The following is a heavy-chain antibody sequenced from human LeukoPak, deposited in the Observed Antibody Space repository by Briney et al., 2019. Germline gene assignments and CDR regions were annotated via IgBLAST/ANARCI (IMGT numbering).Heavy chain of an antibody. D-gene: IGHD1-26*01. V-gene: IGHV3-9*03. CDR1: GFTFDDYA. J-gene: IGHJ3*02. CDR2: ISWNSGSI. Sequence: GGSLRLSCAASGFTFDDYAMHWVRQAPGKGLEWVSGISWNSGSIGYADSVKGRFTISRDNAKNSLYLQMNSLRAEDMALYYCAKEGVGATLDAFDIWGQGTMVTVSS. CDR3: AKEGVGATLDAFDI.